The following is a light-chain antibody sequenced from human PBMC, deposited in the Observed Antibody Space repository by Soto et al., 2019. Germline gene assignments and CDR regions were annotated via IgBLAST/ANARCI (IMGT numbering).Light chain of an antibody. CDR2: KAS. CDR1: QSISSW. V-gene: IGKV1-5*03. J-gene: IGKJ4*01. Sequence: DIQMTQSPSTLSASVGDRVTITCRASQSISSWLAWYQQKPGKAPKLLIYKASSLASGVPSRFSGSGSGTEFTLTIIRIQPYAFDSYYRQHYHSSSLTFGGGTKVEIK. CDR3: QHYHSSSLT.